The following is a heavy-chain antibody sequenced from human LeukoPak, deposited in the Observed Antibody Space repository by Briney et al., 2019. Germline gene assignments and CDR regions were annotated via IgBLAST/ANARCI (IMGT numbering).Heavy chain of an antibody. CDR2: INPNSGGT. Sequence: ASVKVSCKASGYTFTGYYMHWVRQAPGQGLEWMGWINPNSGGTNYAQKFQGRVTMTRDTSISTAYMELSGLRSDDTAVYYCARDLVGATGVDYWGQGTLVTVSS. V-gene: IGHV1-2*02. CDR1: GYTFTGYY. D-gene: IGHD1-26*01. CDR3: ARDLVGATGVDY. J-gene: IGHJ4*02.